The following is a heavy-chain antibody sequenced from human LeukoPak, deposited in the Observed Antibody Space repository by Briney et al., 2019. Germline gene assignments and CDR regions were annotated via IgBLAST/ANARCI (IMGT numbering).Heavy chain of an antibody. CDR1: GLTVSNHW. J-gene: IGHJ4*02. D-gene: IGHD5-24*01. V-gene: IGHV3-7*01. CDR2: IREERGQE. CDR3: ARELLGHGYNSGDFDY. Sequence: PGGSLRLSCVASGLTVSNHWMSWVRQAPGKGLEWVANIREERGQEYYVDSVKGRFTISKNSAKNSLYLQMNSLRAEDTAVYYCARELLGHGYNSGDFDYWGQGTLVTVSS.